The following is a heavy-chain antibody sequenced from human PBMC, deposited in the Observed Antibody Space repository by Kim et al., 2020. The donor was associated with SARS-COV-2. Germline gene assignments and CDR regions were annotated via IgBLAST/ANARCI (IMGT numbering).Heavy chain of an antibody. D-gene: IGHD5-12*01. Sequence: YYSPSLKSRVTISVDTSKNQFSLKLRSVTAADTAVYYCARIRVRPVAFDIWGQGTMVTVSS. CDR3: ARIRVRPVAFDI. V-gene: IGHV4-31*02. J-gene: IGHJ3*02.